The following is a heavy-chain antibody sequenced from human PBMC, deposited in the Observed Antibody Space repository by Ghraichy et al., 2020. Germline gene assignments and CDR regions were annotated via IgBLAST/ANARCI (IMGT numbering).Heavy chain of an antibody. J-gene: IGHJ6*02. CDR3: ARDVVPSATKYGLDV. V-gene: IGHV4-59*01. CDR1: GGSISSYY. CDR2: IYYSGST. D-gene: IGHD2-2*01. Sequence: ETLSLTCTVSGGSISSYYWNWIRQPPGKELEWIGYIYYSGSTNYNSSLKSRVTISVDPSKNQFSLKLSSVTAADTAVYYCARDVVPSATKYGLDVWGQGTTVTVSS.